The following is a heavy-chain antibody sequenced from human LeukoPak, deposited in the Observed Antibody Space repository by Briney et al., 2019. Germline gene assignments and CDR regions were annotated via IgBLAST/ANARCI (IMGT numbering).Heavy chain of an antibody. J-gene: IGHJ6*02. V-gene: IGHV4-30-4*01. Sequence: SETLSLTCTVSGGSLSSGDYYWRWIRQPPGKGLEWIGYIYYSGSTYYNPSLKSRVTISVDTSKNQFSLKLSSVTAADTAVYYCARGSITTYGMDVWGQGTTVTVSS. CDR3: ARGSITTYGMDV. CDR2: IYYSGST. D-gene: IGHD3-3*01. CDR1: GGSLSSGDYY.